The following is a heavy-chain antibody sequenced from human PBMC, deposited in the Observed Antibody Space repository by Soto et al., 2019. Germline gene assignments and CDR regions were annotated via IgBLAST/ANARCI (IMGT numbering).Heavy chain of an antibody. Sequence: GGSLRLSCAASGFTFSSYGMHWVRQAPGKGLEWVAVISYDGSNKYYANSVKGRFTISRDNSKNTLYLQMNSLRAEDTAVYYCAKVMNGDYVRYYYGMDVWGQGTTVTVSS. CDR1: GFTFSSYG. CDR2: ISYDGSNK. J-gene: IGHJ6*02. D-gene: IGHD4-17*01. V-gene: IGHV3-30*18. CDR3: AKVMNGDYVRYYYGMDV.